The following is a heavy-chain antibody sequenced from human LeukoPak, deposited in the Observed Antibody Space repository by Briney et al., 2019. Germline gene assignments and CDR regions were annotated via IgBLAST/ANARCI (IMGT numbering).Heavy chain of an antibody. D-gene: IGHD3-10*01. V-gene: IGHV1-69*13. CDR1: GGTFSSYA. CDR3: ARDPRITMVRGVSYFDY. J-gene: IGHJ4*02. Sequence: ASVKVSCKASGGTFSSYAISWVRQAPGQGLEWMGGIIPIFGTANYAQKFQGRVTITADESTSTAYMELSSLRSEDTAVYYCARDPRITMVRGVSYFDYWGQGTLVTVSS. CDR2: IIPIFGTA.